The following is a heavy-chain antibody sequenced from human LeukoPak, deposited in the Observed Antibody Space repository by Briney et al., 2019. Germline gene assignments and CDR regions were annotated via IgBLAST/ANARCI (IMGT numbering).Heavy chain of an antibody. V-gene: IGHV4-59*01. CDR1: GASMTGYY. J-gene: IGHJ4*02. CDR3: ARYQLPDY. CDR2: IYYSGST. D-gene: IGHD2-2*01. Sequence: PSGTLSLTCTVSGASMTGYYWTWIRQPPGKGLEWIGYIYYSGSTSYNPSLKSRVTISLDTSKNQFSLKMTSVTAADTAVYYCARYQLPDYWGPGTLVTVSS.